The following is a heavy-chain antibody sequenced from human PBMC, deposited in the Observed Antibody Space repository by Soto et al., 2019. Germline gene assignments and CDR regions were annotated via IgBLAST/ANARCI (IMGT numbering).Heavy chain of an antibody. V-gene: IGHV3-7*03. CDR2: VNQDGTQK. Sequence: EVQLVESGGGLVQPGGSLRLSCAGSGFTFSGYWMTWVRQPPGKGLEWVASVNQDGTQKFYVDSVKGRFTISRDNAKNSLFLQMISLRAEDTAVYYCARWDSSVWYLGIWGQGTLVTVSS. J-gene: IGHJ4*02. CDR3: ARWDSSVWYLGI. CDR1: GFTFSGYW. D-gene: IGHD6-19*01.